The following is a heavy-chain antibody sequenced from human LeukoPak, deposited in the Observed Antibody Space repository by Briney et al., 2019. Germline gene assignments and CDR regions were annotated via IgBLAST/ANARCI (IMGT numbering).Heavy chain of an antibody. D-gene: IGHD2-15*01. J-gene: IGHJ4*02. V-gene: IGHV5-51*01. CDR3: SRGRYCSGGSCYAEY. CDR2: IYGGDSDN. Sequence: GESLKTSCICSGYSFNTYWIGWVRQLPGKGLEWMGVIYGGDSDNRYRPPFQRQVTISADKSISTAYLQWMSLMAADTAMDYCSRGRYCSGGSCYAEYWGQGTLVTVSS. CDR1: GYSFNTYW.